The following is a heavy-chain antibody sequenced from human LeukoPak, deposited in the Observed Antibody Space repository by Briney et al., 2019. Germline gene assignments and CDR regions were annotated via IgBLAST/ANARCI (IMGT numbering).Heavy chain of an antibody. V-gene: IGHV4-59*01. J-gene: IGHJ5*02. D-gene: IGHD1-26*01. CDR1: GGSISSYY. CDR2: IYYSGST. Sequence: SETLSLTCTVSGGSISSYYWTWIRQAPGKGLEWIGYIYYSGSTNYNPSLKSRVTISVDTSKNQFSLKLSSVIAADTAVYYCARGVAADTGWFDPWGQGTLVTVSS. CDR3: ARGVAADTGWFDP.